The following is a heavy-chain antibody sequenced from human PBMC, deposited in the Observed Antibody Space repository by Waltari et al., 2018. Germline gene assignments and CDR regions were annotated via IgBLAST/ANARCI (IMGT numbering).Heavy chain of an antibody. CDR3: ARXYQPLLSNWFDX. Sequence: QLQESGPXLXXPSEXLSXTRXLSADSISNXSLYEGWSRQPPGKGLEWIGSIFHNGDTXYNPSLKSRAXISVDTSKNQFSRRLTSXTAADTALXHXARXYQPLLSNWFDXWGQGILVSVSS. CDR2: IFHNGDT. CDR1: ADSISNXSLY. J-gene: IGHJ5*02. D-gene: IGHD2-2*01. V-gene: IGHV4-39*01.